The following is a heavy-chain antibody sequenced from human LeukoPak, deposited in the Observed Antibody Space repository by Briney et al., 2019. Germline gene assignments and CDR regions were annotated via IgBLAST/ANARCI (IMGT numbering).Heavy chain of an antibody. CDR1: GFIFINYA. Sequence: GGSLRLSCTASGFIFINYAMNWVRQAPGKGLEWVAGIDNDGGKTYYTDSVKGRFTISRDNSKNTLYLQMNSLRAEDTALYYCAKSGARWSHFDYWGQGTLVTVSS. CDR3: AKSGARWSHFDY. V-gene: IGHV3-23*01. D-gene: IGHD3-3*01. CDR2: IDNDGGKT. J-gene: IGHJ4*02.